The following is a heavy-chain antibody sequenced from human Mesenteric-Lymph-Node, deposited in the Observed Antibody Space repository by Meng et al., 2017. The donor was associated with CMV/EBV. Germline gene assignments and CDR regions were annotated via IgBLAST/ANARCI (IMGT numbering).Heavy chain of an antibody. D-gene: IGHD3-22*01. CDR3: ARDGDYYDSSGYNPFDY. CDR1: GGSISSSSYY. J-gene: IGHJ4*02. V-gene: IGHV4-39*07. Sequence: QLQLQESGPGLVKRSETLSRTCTVPGGSISSSSYYWGWIRQPPGKGLEWIGSIYYSGSTYYNPSLKSRVTISVDTSKNQFSLKLSSVAAADTAVYYCARDGDYYDSSGYNPFDYWGQGTLVTVSS. CDR2: IYYSGST.